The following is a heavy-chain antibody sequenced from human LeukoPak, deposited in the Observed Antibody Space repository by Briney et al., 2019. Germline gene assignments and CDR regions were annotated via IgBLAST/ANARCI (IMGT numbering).Heavy chain of an antibody. CDR3: ANHPGIAVAGYFDY. V-gene: IGHV3-7*03. J-gene: IGHJ4*02. D-gene: IGHD6-19*01. CDR1: GFTFSSYW. CDR2: IKQDGSEK. Sequence: PGGSLRLSCAASGFTFSSYWMSWVRQAPGKGLEWVANIKQDGSEKYYVDSVKGRFTISRDNAKNSLYLQMNSLRAEDTAVYYCANHPGIAVAGYFDYWGQGTLVTVSS.